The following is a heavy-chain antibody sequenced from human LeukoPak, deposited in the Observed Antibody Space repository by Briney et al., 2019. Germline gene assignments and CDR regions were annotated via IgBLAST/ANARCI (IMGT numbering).Heavy chain of an antibody. CDR1: GGTFSSYA. D-gene: IGHD3-22*01. CDR3: ARGLGLYYYDSSAPDY. V-gene: IGHV1-69*05. CDR2: IIPIFGTA. J-gene: IGHJ4*02. Sequence: ASVKVSCKASGGTFSSYAISWVRQAPGQGLEWMGGIIPIFGTANYAQKLQGRVTMTTDTSTSTAYMELRSLRSDDTAVYYCARGLGLYYYDSSAPDYWGQGTLVTVSS.